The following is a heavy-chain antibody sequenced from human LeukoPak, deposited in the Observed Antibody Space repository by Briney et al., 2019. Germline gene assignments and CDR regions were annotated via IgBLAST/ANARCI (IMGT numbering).Heavy chain of an antibody. V-gene: IGHV4-59*01. CDR2: IYYSGST. CDR3: AGHVVVSLYYFDY. D-gene: IGHD2-21*01. J-gene: IGHJ4*02. CDR1: GGSISSYY. Sequence: SETLSLTCTVSGGSISSYYWSWIRQPPGKGLEWIGYIYYSGSTNYNPSLKSRVTISVVTSKNQFSLKLSSVTAADTAVYYCAGHVVVSLYYFDYWGQGTLVTVSS.